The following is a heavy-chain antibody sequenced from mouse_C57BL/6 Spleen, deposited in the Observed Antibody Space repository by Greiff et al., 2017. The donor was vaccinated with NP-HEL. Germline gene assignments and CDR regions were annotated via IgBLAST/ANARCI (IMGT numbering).Heavy chain of an antibody. J-gene: IGHJ1*03. D-gene: IGHD2-1*01. CDR2: IYPGNSDT. CDR3: TTYGNYVPYFDV. V-gene: IGHV1-5*01. CDR1: GYTFTSYW. Sequence: VQLQQSGTVLARPGASVKMSCKTSGYTFTSYWMHWVKQRPGQGLEWIGAIYPGNSDTSYNQKFKGKAKLTAVTSASTAYMELSSLTNEDSAVYYCTTYGNYVPYFDVWGTATTVTVSS.